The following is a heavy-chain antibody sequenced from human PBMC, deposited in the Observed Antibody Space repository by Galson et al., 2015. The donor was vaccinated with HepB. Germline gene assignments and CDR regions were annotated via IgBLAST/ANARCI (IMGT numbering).Heavy chain of an antibody. D-gene: IGHD7-27*01. CDR2: INFDGSSR. CDR3: VTETHWASDD. Sequence: SLRLSCAASGFTFSRHWMHWVRQAPGKGLVWVSRINFDGSSRSHADSVKGRFTISRDNAKNTLFLQMDSLREDDTAVYYCVTETHWASDDWGQGTLVTVSS. V-gene: IGHV3-74*01. J-gene: IGHJ4*02. CDR1: GFTFSRHW.